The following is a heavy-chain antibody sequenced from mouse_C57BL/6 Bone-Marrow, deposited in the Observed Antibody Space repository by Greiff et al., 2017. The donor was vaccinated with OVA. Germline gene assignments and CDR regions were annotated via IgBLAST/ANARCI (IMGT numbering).Heavy chain of an antibody. V-gene: IGHV1-81*01. Sequence: LVESGAELARPGASVKLSCKASGYTFTSYGISWVKQRTGQGLEWIGEIYPRSGNTYYNEKFKGKGTLTADKSSSTAYMELRSLTSEDSAVYFCARSYGWGWYFDVWGTGTTVTVSS. J-gene: IGHJ1*03. CDR1: GYTFTSYG. CDR2: IYPRSGNT. D-gene: IGHD2-2*01. CDR3: ARSYGWGWYFDV.